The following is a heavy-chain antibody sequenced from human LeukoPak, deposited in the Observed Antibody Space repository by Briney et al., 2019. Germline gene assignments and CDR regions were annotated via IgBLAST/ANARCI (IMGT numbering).Heavy chain of an antibody. CDR3: ARDHSSGWCFDY. CDR2: IYSGGST. V-gene: IGHV3-66*01. D-gene: IGHD6-19*01. CDR1: GFTVSSKH. Sequence: RTGGSLRLSCAASGFTVSSKHMSWVRQAPGKGLEWVSVIYSGGSTYYADSVKGRFTISRDSSKNTLYLQMNSLRAEDTAVYYCARDHSSGWCFDYWGQGTTVTVSS. J-gene: IGHJ4*03.